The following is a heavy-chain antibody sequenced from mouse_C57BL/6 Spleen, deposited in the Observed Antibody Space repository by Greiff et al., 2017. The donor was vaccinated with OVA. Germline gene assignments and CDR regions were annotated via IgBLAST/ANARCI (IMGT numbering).Heavy chain of an antibody. CDR2: IDPENGDT. J-gene: IGHJ3*01. CDR1: GFNIKDDY. V-gene: IGHV14-4*01. Sequence: SGAELVRPGASVKLSCTASGFNIKDDYMHWVKQRPEQGLEWIGWIDPENGDTEYASKFQGKATITADTSSNTAYLQLSSLTSEDTAVYYCTGDSSGYVGWFAYWGQGTLVTVSA. D-gene: IGHD3-2*02. CDR3: TGDSSGYVGWFAY.